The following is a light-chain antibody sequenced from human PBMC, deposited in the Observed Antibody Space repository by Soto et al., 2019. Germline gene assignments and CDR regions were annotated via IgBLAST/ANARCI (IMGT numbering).Light chain of an antibody. CDR1: HSISSY. CDR2: AAS. V-gene: IGKV1-39*01. Sequence: DTQMTQSPSTLSASVGDRVTITCRASHSISSYLNWYQQKPGKAPKLLIYAASSLQSGVPSRFSGSGSGTDFTLTISRLQPEDFATYYCHQSYRTSLWTFGQGTKVAI. CDR3: HQSYRTSLWT. J-gene: IGKJ1*01.